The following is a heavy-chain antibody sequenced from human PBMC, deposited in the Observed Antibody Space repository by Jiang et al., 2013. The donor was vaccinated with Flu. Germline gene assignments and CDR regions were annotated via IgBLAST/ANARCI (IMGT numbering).Heavy chain of an antibody. J-gene: IGHJ4*02. CDR3: ARDGGYSSSSWGPLDY. Sequence: VQLLESGGGLVQPGGSLRLSCAASGFTFSSYEMNWVRQAPGKGLEWVSYISSSGSTIYYADSVKGRFTISRDNAKNSLYLQMNSLRAEDTAVYYCARDGGYSSSSWGPLDYWGQGTLVTVSS. CDR2: ISSSGSTI. D-gene: IGHD6-6*01. V-gene: IGHV3-48*03. CDR1: GFTFSSYE.